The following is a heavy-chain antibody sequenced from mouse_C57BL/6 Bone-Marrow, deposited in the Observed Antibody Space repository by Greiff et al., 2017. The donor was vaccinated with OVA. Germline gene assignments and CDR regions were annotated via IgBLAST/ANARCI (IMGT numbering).Heavy chain of an antibody. V-gene: IGHV1-54*01. CDR3: ARDPYGLYWYFDV. J-gene: IGHJ1*03. CDR1: GYAFTNYL. Sequence: VQLQQSGAELVRPGTSVKVSCKASGYAFTNYLIEWVKQRPGQGLEWIGVINPGSGGTNYNEKFKGKATLTADKSSSTAYMQLSSLTSEDSAVYFCARDPYGLYWYFDVWGTGTTVTVSS. CDR2: INPGSGGT. D-gene: IGHD1-2*01.